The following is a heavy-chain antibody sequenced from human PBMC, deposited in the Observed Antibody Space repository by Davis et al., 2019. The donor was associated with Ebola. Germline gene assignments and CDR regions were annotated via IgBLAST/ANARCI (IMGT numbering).Heavy chain of an antibody. J-gene: IGHJ6*02. CDR2: INPSGGST. D-gene: IGHD2-2*01. CDR3: ASPLGYCSSTSCNARRYYYYGMDV. V-gene: IGHV1-46*01. Sequence: AASVKVSRKPSGYTFTSHYMHWARQAPGQGLEGLGIINPSGGSTSYAQKFQGRVTMTRDTSTSTVYMELSSLRSEDTAVYYCASPLGYCSSTSCNARRYYYYGMDVWGQGTTVTVSS. CDR1: GYTFTSHY.